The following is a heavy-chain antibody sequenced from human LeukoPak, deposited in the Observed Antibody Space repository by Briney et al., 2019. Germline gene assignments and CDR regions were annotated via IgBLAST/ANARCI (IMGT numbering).Heavy chain of an antibody. CDR3: AKDIGGGIVVVAATWGGGDYYYYYGMDV. Sequence: GGSLRLSCAASGFTFDDYAMHWVRQAPGKGLEWVSGIRWNSGSIYYADSVKGRFTISRDNAKNSLYLQMNSLRAEDTALYYCAKDIGGGIVVVAATWGGGDYYYYYGMDVWGEGATVTVSS. J-gene: IGHJ6*04. CDR1: GFTFDDYA. CDR2: IRWNSGSI. D-gene: IGHD2-15*01. V-gene: IGHV3-9*01.